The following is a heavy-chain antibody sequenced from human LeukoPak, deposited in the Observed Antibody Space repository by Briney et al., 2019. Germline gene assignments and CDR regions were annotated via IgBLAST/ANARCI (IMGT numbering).Heavy chain of an antibody. D-gene: IGHD6-19*01. Sequence: GRSLRLSCAASGFTFSSYGMHWVRQAPGKGLEWVAVISYDGSNKYYADSVKGRFTISRDHSKNTLYLQMNSLRAEDTAVYYCAKSSSGWSYFDYWGQGTLVTVSS. CDR1: GFTFSSYG. V-gene: IGHV3-30*18. J-gene: IGHJ4*02. CDR2: ISYDGSNK. CDR3: AKSSSGWSYFDY.